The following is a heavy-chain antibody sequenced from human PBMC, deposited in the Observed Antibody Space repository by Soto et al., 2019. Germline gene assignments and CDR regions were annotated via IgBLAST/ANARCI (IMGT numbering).Heavy chain of an antibody. CDR2: IYTSGST. CDR1: GGSISSSY. D-gene: IGHD3-10*01. CDR3: ARDSRGVPYWFDR. J-gene: IGHJ5*02. V-gene: IGHV4-4*07. Sequence: SLTFTVSGGSISSSYWSWIRQPAGKGLEWIGRIYTSGSTNYNPSLKSRVTMSVDTSKNQFSLKLSSVTAADTAVYYCARDSRGVPYWFDRWGQGTMVTVSS.